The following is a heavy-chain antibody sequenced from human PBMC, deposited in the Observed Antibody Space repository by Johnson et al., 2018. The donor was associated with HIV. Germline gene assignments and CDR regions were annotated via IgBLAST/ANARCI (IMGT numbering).Heavy chain of an antibody. Sequence: VQLVESGGGLVQPGGSLRLSCAASGFTFSSYWMSWVRQAPGKGLEWVANIKQDGSEKYYVDSVKGRFTISRDNAKNSLYLQMNSLRAEDTVVYYCARVPEGDDDAFDIWGQGTMVTVSS. J-gene: IGHJ3*02. CDR1: GFTFSSYW. D-gene: IGHD2-21*01. CDR2: IKQDGSEK. CDR3: ARVPEGDDDAFDI. V-gene: IGHV3-7*01.